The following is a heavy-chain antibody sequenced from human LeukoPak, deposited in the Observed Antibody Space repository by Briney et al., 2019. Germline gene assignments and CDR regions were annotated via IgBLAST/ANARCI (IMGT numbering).Heavy chain of an antibody. CDR1: GDSVSSNSAT. Sequence: SQTLSLTCAISGDSVSSNSATWDWIRQSPSRGLEWLGRTYYRSKWYDDYAVSVKSRITINPDTSKNQFSLQLNSVSPEDTAVYYCVRGSKGSSPYWYFDLWGRGTLVTASS. D-gene: IGHD6-13*01. V-gene: IGHV6-1*01. CDR3: VRGSKGSSPYWYFDL. CDR2: TYYRSKWYD. J-gene: IGHJ2*01.